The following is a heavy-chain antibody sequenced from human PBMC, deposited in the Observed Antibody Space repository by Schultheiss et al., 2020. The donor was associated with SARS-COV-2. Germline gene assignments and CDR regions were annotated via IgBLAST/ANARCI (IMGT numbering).Heavy chain of an antibody. J-gene: IGHJ6*02. Sequence: SVKVSCKASGGTFSSYAISWVRQAPGQGLEWMGGIIPIFGTANYAQKFQGRVTMTTDTSTSTAYMELRSLRSDDTAVYYCARVTWYSNPNYYYYYGMDVWGQGTTVTVSS. CDR2: IIPIFGTA. CDR1: GGTFSSYA. CDR3: ARVTWYSNPNYYYYYGMDV. V-gene: IGHV1-69*05. D-gene: IGHD4-11*01.